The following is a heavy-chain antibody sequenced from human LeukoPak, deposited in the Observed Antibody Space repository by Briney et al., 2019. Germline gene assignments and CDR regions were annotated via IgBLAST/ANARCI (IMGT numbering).Heavy chain of an antibody. Sequence: PSETLSLTCTVSGGSISSYYWSWIRQPPGKGLEWIGDIYISGSTNYNPSLKSRVTMSVDTSKNQFSLKLSSLTASDPAVYCCARDRGRCSSWVFGWYYYYMDVWGKGTTVTVSS. CDR3: ARDRGRCSSWVFGWYYYYMDV. D-gene: IGHD2-15*01. J-gene: IGHJ6*03. V-gene: IGHV4-59*12. CDR2: IYISGST. CDR1: GGSISSYY.